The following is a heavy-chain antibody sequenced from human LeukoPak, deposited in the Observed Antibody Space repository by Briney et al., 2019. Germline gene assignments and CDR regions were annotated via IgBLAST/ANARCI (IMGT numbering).Heavy chain of an antibody. J-gene: IGHJ4*02. CDR2: MNPNSGNT. CDR3: ARVLYVWGSRIVIPFRY. D-gene: IGHD3-16*02. V-gene: IGHV1-8*03. CDR1: GYTFTSYD. Sequence: EASVKVSCKASGYTFTSYDINWVRQATGPGLEWMGWMNPNSGNTGYAQKFQGRVTITRNTSISTAYMELSSLRSEDTAVYYCARVLYVWGSRIVIPFRYWGQGTLVTVSS.